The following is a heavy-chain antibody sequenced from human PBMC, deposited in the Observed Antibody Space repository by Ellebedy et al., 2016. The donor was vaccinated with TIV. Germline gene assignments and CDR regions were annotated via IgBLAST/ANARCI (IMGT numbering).Heavy chain of an antibody. CDR3: ASSGYSYGPIDY. CDR1: GFTFSSYW. V-gene: IGHV3-21*01. D-gene: IGHD5-18*01. J-gene: IGHJ4*02. CDR2: ISSSSSYI. Sequence: GGSLRLSXAASGFTFSSYWMNWVRQAPGKGLEWVSSISSSSSYIYYADSVKGRFTISRDNAKNSLYLQMNSLRAEDTAVYYCASSGYSYGPIDYWGQGTLVTVSS.